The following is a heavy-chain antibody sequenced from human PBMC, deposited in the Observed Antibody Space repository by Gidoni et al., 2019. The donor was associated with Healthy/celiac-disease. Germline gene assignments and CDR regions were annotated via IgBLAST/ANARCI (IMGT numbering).Heavy chain of an antibody. V-gene: IGHV3-30*04. CDR1: GFPFSSYA. CDR2: ISYDGSNK. D-gene: IGHD1-26*01. J-gene: IGHJ4*02. CDR3: AGDYSGSYFFDY. Sequence: QVQLVQSGGGVVNPVRSSRLYCAASGFPFSSYAMHWVRQAPAQGLEWVAVISYDGSNKCYADCVKGRFTISREKSKNTLYLEMNSLRAGDTAVYYWAGDYSGSYFFDYGGQGTLVTVSS.